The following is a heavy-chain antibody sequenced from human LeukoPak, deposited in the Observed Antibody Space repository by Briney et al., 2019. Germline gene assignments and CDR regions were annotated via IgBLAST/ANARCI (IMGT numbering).Heavy chain of an antibody. CDR2: IGTAGDT. CDR1: GFTSSSYD. CDR3: ARAVHYYGSGSYWFDP. J-gene: IGHJ5*02. Sequence: GSLRLSCAASGFTSSSYDMHWVRQPTGKKLEWVTAIGTAGDTYYPGSVKGRFTISRENAKNSLYLQMNSLRAGDTAVYYCARAVHYYGSGSYWFDPWGQGTLVTVSS. V-gene: IGHV3-13*04. D-gene: IGHD3-10*01.